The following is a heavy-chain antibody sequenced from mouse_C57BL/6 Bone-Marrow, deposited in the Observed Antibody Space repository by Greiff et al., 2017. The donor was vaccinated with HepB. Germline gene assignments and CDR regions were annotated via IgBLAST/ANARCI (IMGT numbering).Heavy chain of an antibody. CDR3: AMIYYGNSAWFAY. CDR2: IYPRSGNT. V-gene: IGHV1-81*01. J-gene: IGHJ3*01. D-gene: IGHD2-1*01. CDR1: GYTFTSYG. Sequence: VKLMESGAELARPGASVKLSCKASGYTFTSYGISWVKQSTGQGLEWIGEIYPRSGNTYYNEKFKGKATLTADKSSSTAYMELRSLTSEDSAVYFCAMIYYGNSAWFAYWGQGTLVTVSA.